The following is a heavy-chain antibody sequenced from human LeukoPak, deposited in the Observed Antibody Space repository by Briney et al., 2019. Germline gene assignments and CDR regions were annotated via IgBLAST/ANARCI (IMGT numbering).Heavy chain of an antibody. CDR2: SLEVVI. CDR1: GFDFRVHD. CDR3: ARNRLGGYNPDF. V-gene: IGHV3-48*03. Sequence: GGSLRLSCTGSGFDFRVHDMNWVRQTQRRDWSGYHTSLEVVISYLDSVKGRFTISRDNAKNSLFLQMSSLRVDDTALYYCARNRLGGYNPDFWGQGTLVSVSS. D-gene: IGHD2-15*01. J-gene: IGHJ1*01.